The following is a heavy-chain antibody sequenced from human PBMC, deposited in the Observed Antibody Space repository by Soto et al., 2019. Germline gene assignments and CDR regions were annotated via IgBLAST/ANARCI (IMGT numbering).Heavy chain of an antibody. CDR3: AKDRGTGTPLFNWFDP. V-gene: IGHV3-23*01. D-gene: IGHD1-7*01. CDR1: GFTFSSYA. CDR2: ISGSGGST. J-gene: IGHJ5*02. Sequence: GGSLRLSCAASGFTFSSYAMSWVRQAPGKGLEWVSAISGSGGSTYYADSVKGRFTISRDNSKNTLYLQMNSLRAEDTAVYYCAKDRGTGTPLFNWFDPWGQGTLVTVS.